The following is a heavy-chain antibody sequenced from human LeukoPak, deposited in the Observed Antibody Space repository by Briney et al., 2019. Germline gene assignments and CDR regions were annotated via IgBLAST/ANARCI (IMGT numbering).Heavy chain of an antibody. J-gene: IGHJ3*02. CDR2: IIPILGIA. CDR3: ASVLTTAAAGIFGDAFDI. V-gene: IGHV1-69*04. Sequence: SVKVSCKASGGTFSSYAISWVRQAPGQGVEWMGRIIPILGIANYAQKFQGRVTITADKSTSTAYMELSSLRSEDTAVYYCASVLTTAAAGIFGDAFDIWGQGTMVTVSS. D-gene: IGHD6-13*01. CDR1: GGTFSSYA.